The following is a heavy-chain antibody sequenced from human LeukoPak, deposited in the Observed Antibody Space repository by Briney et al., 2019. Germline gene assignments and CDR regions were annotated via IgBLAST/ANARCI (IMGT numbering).Heavy chain of an antibody. D-gene: IGHD1-26*01. CDR2: IYPGDSDT. Sequence: GEYLKISCKGSGYSFSSYWIGWVRQMPGKGLEWMGIIYPGDSDTRYSPSFQGQVTISADKSISTAYLQWSSLKASDTAVYYCARLVYSGAYYFDYWGQGTLVTVSS. CDR1: GYSFSSYW. J-gene: IGHJ4*02. CDR3: ARLVYSGAYYFDY. V-gene: IGHV5-51*01.